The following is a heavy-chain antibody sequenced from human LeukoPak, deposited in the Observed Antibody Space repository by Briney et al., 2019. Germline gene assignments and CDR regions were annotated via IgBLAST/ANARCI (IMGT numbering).Heavy chain of an antibody. CDR2: ITHGGST. D-gene: IGHD3-16*02. Sequence: SETLSLTCAVYGGSFSGYYWSCAPQPPGRGLEGGGEITHGGSTNYNPSLKSRVTISVATFKNQFSLKLSSVTAADTAVYYCARGLFVVTFGGVIVTKHFDYWGQGTLVTVSS. V-gene: IGHV4-34*01. J-gene: IGHJ4*02. CDR3: ARGLFVVTFGGVIVTKHFDY. CDR1: GGSFSGYY.